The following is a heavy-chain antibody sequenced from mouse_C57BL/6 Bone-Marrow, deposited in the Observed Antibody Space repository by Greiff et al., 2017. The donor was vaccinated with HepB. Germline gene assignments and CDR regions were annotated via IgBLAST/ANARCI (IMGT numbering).Heavy chain of an antibody. Sequence: EVKLQQSVAELVRPGASVKLSCTASGFNIKNTYMHWVKQRPEQGLEWIGRIYPANGNTKYAPKFQGKATITADTSSNTAYLQLSSLTSEDTALYYGAGYKFEGTGGMDYWGQGTPVTVSS. CDR2: IYPANGNT. J-gene: IGHJ4*01. CDR3: AGYKFEGTGGMDY. D-gene: IGHD1-3*01. V-gene: IGHV14-3*01. CDR1: GFNIKNTY.